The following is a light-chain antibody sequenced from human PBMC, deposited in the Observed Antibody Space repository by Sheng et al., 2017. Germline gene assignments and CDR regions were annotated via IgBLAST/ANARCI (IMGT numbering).Light chain of an antibody. Sequence: EIVMTQSPATLSVSPGDRATLSCRASQSISSDLAWFQQKPGQPPRLLISDASTRAAGVPARFSGSGSGTEFTLTISNLQSEDFGVYYCQQYNNWPPLTFGPGTKV. V-gene: IGKV3-15*01. J-gene: IGKJ3*01. CDR1: QSISSD. CDR3: QQYNNWPPLT. CDR2: DAS.